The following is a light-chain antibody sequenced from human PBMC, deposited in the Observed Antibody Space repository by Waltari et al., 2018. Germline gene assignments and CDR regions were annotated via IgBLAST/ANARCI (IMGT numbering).Light chain of an antibody. CDR2: WAS. CDR1: QSVLYTSDRKNY. V-gene: IGKV4-1*01. Sequence: DIVMTQSPDSLAVSMGERDTINCKSSQSVLYTSDRKNYLAWYQQKPGQPPKLLIYWASTRDSGVPDRFTGSVSGTDFTLTVSSLQAEDVAVYYCQQYYDTPTFGQGTKLEIK. J-gene: IGKJ2*01. CDR3: QQYYDTPT.